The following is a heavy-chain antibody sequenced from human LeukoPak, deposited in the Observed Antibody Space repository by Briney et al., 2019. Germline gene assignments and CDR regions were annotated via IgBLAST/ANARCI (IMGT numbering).Heavy chain of an antibody. D-gene: IGHD2-15*01. V-gene: IGHV3-23*01. CDR2: IRCSGSGP. J-gene: IGHJ4*02. Sequence: PGGSLRLSCAASGFTFSSYSMNWVRQAPGKGLEWVSSIRCSGSGPSYADSVKGRFTISTDSSKNTLYLQMSNLRADDTAIYYCARQVGYCSDGTCYFEYWGQGNLVTVSS. CDR1: GFTFSSYS. CDR3: ARQVGYCSDGTCYFEY.